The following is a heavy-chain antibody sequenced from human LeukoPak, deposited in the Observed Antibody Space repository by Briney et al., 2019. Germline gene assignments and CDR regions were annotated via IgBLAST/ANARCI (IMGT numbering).Heavy chain of an antibody. CDR3: ARDGPLPGIGDAFDI. Sequence: ASVKVSCKASGYTFTSYYMHWVRQAPGQGLEWMEIINPSGGSTSYAQKFQGRVTMTRDTSTSTVYMELSSLRSEDTAVYYCARDGPLPGIGDAFDIWGQGTMVTVSS. CDR2: INPSGGST. CDR1: GYTFTSYY. V-gene: IGHV1-46*01. D-gene: IGHD3-10*01. J-gene: IGHJ3*02.